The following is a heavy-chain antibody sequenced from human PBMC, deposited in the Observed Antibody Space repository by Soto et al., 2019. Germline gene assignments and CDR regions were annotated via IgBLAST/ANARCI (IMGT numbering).Heavy chain of an antibody. CDR1: GGSISSINW. J-gene: IGHJ5*02. Sequence: QVQLQESGPGLVKPSGTLSLTCAVSGGSISSINWWSWVRQPPGKGLEWIGEIYHSGSTNYNPSLKSRVTISVDKSKNQFSLKLSSVTAADTAVYYGARDYMVRGVMRWFDPWGQGTLVTVSS. CDR2: IYHSGST. D-gene: IGHD3-10*01. CDR3: ARDYMVRGVMRWFDP. V-gene: IGHV4-4*02.